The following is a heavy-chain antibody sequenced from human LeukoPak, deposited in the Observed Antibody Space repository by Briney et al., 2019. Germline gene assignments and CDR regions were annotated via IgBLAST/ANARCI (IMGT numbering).Heavy chain of an antibody. CDR2: ISSSSSAI. CDR3: AAVSHTAIDFVLY. V-gene: IGHV3-48*04. J-gene: IGHJ4*02. CDR1: GFTFTSYT. Sequence: GGSLRLSCAASGFTFTSYTMNWVRQSPGRGLEWVSYISSSSSAIYYADSVKGRFTISRDNAKNSLYLQMNSLRAEDTAVYYCAAVSHTAIDFVLYWGQGTLVTVSS. D-gene: IGHD5-18*01.